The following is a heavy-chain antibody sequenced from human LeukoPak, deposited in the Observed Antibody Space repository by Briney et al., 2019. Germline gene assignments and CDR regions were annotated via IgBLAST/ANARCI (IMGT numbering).Heavy chain of an antibody. D-gene: IGHD5-12*01. CDR3: AKDRGCSTYDHFDY. Sequence: GGSLRLSCAASGFTFSSYAMTWVRQAPGKGLEWVSAITGGGGSTYYANSVKGRFTISRDNSKNTLYLQMNSLRADDTAVYYCAKDRGCSTYDHFDYWGQGTLVTVSS. CDR1: GFTFSSYA. J-gene: IGHJ4*02. V-gene: IGHV3-23*01. CDR2: ITGGGGST.